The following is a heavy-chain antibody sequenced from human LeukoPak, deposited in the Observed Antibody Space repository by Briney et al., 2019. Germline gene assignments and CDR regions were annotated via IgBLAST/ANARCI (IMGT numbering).Heavy chain of an antibody. D-gene: IGHD2-2*01. J-gene: IGHJ4*02. Sequence: PSETLSLTCDVSGGSITQTNYWTWVRQPPGKGLEWIGEVNLQGGTNYNPSLLRRVAISVDTSKNQFSLKLSSVTAADTAVYYCARGGDCSSASCTNEYWGQGTLVTVSS. CDR3: ARGGDCSSASCTNEY. V-gene: IGHV4-4*02. CDR2: VNLQGGT. CDR1: GGSITQTNY.